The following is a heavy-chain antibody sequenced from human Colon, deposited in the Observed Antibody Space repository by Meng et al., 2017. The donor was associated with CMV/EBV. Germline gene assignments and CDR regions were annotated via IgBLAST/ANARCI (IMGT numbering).Heavy chain of an antibody. Sequence: YGGPVITKYCYRTWFRQPRGKQLEWIGYTNYIGTTKYNPTITSRTTIAVDRSKNQSALALNSATPSDAAVYCCAREYPPGVFGRIDSWSQGTLVTVSS. J-gene: IGHJ4*02. CDR2: TNYIGTT. CDR1: GGPVITKYCY. V-gene: IGHV4-61*01. CDR3: AREYPPGVFGRIDS. D-gene: IGHD2-8*01.